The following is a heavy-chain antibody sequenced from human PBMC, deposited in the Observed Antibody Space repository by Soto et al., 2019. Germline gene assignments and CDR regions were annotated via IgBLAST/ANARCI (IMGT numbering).Heavy chain of an antibody. J-gene: IGHJ6*02. D-gene: IGHD3-10*01. CDR3: ARDLRSGTTMVRGVIINYYYGMDV. V-gene: IGHV4-59*01. CDR2: IYYSGST. Sequence: TLSLTCTVSGGSISSYYWSWIRQPPGKGLEWIGYIYYSGSTNYNPSLKSRVTISVDTSKNQFSLKLSSVTAADTAVYYCARDLRSGTTMVRGVIINYYYGMDVWGQGTTVTVSS. CDR1: GGSISSYY.